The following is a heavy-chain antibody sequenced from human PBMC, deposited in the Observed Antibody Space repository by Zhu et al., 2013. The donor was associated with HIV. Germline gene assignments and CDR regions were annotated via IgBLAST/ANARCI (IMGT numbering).Heavy chain of an antibody. Sequence: QVQVVQSGAEVKKPGASVKVSCKASGYTFTNYGITWVRQAPGQGLEWVAWISAYTGNTDSAQKFQGRVTMTTDTSTSTAYMELRSLRSDDTAVYYCARRPPNYTKFYFDYWGQGTLVTVSS. J-gene: IGHJ4*02. CDR1: GYTFTNYG. V-gene: IGHV1-18*01. CDR2: ISAYTGNT. D-gene: IGHD1-7*01. CDR3: ARRPPNYTKFYFDY.